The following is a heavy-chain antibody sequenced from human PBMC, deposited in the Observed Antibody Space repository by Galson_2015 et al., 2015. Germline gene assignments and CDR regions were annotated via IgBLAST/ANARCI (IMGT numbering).Heavy chain of an antibody. CDR3: ARVEGGCSTTSCYLQS. J-gene: IGHJ4*02. Sequence: ETLSLTCAVSGDSISSSNWWTWVRQSPGKGLEWIGEMYHSGSTNYNPSLKSRVTISLDKSKSQFSLKLNSVTAADTAVYYCARVEGGCSTTSCYLQSWGQGTLVTVSS. D-gene: IGHD2-2*01. V-gene: IGHV4-4*02. CDR1: GDSISSSNW. CDR2: MYHSGST.